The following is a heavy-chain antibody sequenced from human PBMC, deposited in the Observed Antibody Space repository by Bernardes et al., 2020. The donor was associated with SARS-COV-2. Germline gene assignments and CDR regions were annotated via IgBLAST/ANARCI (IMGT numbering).Heavy chain of an antibody. CDR3: TRAFDFGDGYHYGMDV. CDR2: ISTSGTTI. J-gene: IGHJ6*02. Sequence: SCKASGYTFTSYGINWVRQAPGKGLEWVSYISTSGTTIHYADSVKGRFTISRDNARTSMYLQMNSLRAEDTATYYCTRAFDFGDGYHYGMDVWGQGTTVTVSS. V-gene: IGHV3-48*03. D-gene: IGHD4-17*01. CDR1: GYTFTSYG.